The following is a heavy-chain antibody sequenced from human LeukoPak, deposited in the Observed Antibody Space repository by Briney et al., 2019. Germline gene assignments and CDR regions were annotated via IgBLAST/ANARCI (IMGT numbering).Heavy chain of an antibody. J-gene: IGHJ5*02. D-gene: IGHD3-3*01. CDR1: GGSFSGYY. V-gene: IGHV4-34*01. CDR2: INHSGST. CDR3: ARVRFWSGYYNHNWFDP. Sequence: SETLSLTCAVYGGSFSGYYWSWIRQPPGKGLEWIGEINHSGSTNYNPSLKSRVTISVDTSKNQFSLKLSSVTAADTAVYYCARVRFWSGYYNHNWFDPWGQGTLVTVSS.